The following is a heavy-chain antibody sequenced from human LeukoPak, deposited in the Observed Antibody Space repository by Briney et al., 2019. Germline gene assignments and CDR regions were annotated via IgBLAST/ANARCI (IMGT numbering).Heavy chain of an antibody. J-gene: IGHJ6*03. D-gene: IGHD3-10*01. CDR2: IKEDGSDQ. V-gene: IGHV3-7*01. CDR1: GFTFSSYW. Sequence: GGSLRLSCAASGFTFSSYWMSWVRHIPGKGLEWLANIKEDGSDQYYVDSVKGRFTISRDNAKNSLYLQMNNLRAEDTATYYCARDYSLVVRGVNYYFHMDVWGKGTTVILSS. CDR3: ARDYSLVVRGVNYYFHMDV.